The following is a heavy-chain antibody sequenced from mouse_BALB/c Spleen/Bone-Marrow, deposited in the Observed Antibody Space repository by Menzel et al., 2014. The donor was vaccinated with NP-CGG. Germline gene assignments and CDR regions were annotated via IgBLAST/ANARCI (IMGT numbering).Heavy chain of an antibody. CDR2: INRNGGTN. D-gene: IGHD2-3*01. V-gene: IGHV5-6-3*01. Sequence: EVKLVESGGGLVQPGGSLKLSCTASGFTFSSYGLSWVRQTPDKRLELVATINRNGGTNSYPDSVKGRFTISRDNAENTLYLQMSSLKSEDTALYYCARGVDDYSWFAYWGQGTLVTVSA. CDR1: GFTFSSYG. CDR3: ARGVDDYSWFAY. J-gene: IGHJ3*01.